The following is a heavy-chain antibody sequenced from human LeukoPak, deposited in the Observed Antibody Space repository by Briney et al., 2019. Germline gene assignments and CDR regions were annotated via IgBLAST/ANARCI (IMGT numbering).Heavy chain of an antibody. J-gene: IGHJ4*02. CDR3: ARDRGAIYYYDSSGYDY. V-gene: IGHV3-53*01. CDR1: GFTVSSNY. D-gene: IGHD3-22*01. Sequence: GGSLRLSCAASGFTVSSNYMSWVRQAPGKGLEWVSVIYSGGNTYYADSVKGRFTISRDNSKNTLYLQMNSLRAEDTAVYYCARDRGAIYYYDSSGYDYWGQGTLVTVSS. CDR2: IYSGGNT.